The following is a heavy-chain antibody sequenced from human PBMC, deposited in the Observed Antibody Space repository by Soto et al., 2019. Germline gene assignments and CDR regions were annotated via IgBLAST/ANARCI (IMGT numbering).Heavy chain of an antibody. D-gene: IGHD3-16*01. CDR1: GFTFSRYW. CDR3: ASNYAYAEGYYWYGIDV. Sequence: GGSLRLSCAASGFTFSRYWMHWVRQAPGKGLVWVSRISSYGSETHYADSVKGRFTISRDNAKNTLYLQMKSLRADDTAVYYCASNYAYAEGYYWYGIDVWGQGTTVTVSS. V-gene: IGHV3-74*01. CDR2: ISSYGSET. J-gene: IGHJ6*02.